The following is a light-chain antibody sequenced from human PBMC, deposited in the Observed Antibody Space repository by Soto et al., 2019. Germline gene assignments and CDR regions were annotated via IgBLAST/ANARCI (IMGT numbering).Light chain of an antibody. V-gene: IGLV2-11*01. CDR3: CSYAGSYPWV. J-gene: IGLJ3*02. Sequence: QSVLTQPRSVSGSPGQSVTISCTGTSSDVGNYNYVSWYQQHPGKAPKLMIYDVSKRPSGVPDRFSGSKSGNTASLTISGLQAEDEADYYCCSYAGSYPWVFGGGTKLTVL. CDR2: DVS. CDR1: SSDVGNYNY.